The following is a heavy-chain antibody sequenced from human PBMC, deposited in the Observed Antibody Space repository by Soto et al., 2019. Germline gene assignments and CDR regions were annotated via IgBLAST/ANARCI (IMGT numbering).Heavy chain of an antibody. J-gene: IGHJ4*02. D-gene: IGHD1-20*01. Sequence: QVQLVESGGGVVQPGRSLRLSCAASRFTFSAYGMHWVRQAPGKGLEWVAVISYDESYKYYADSVKGRFTISRDNSKHTLYLQMNSLRAEDTAVYYCAKAEDNWNDFDYWGQGTLVTVSS. CDR1: RFTFSAYG. V-gene: IGHV3-30*18. CDR2: ISYDESYK. CDR3: AKAEDNWNDFDY.